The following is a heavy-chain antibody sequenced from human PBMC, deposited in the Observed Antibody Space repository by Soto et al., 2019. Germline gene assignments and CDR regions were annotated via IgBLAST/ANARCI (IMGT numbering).Heavy chain of an antibody. V-gene: IGHV1-2*04. D-gene: IGHD6-13*01. Sequence: GASVKVSCKASGYTFTGYYMHWVRQAPGQGLEWMGWINPNSGGTNYAQKFQGWVTMTRDTSISTAYMELSRLRSDDTAVYYCARDSPLSIAAATYYFDYWGQGTLVTVSS. CDR3: ARDSPLSIAAATYYFDY. CDR2: INPNSGGT. CDR1: GYTFTGYY. J-gene: IGHJ4*02.